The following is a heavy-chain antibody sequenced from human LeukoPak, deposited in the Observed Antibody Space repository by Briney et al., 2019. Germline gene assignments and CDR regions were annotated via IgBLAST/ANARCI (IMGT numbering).Heavy chain of an antibody. V-gene: IGHV4-4*07. CDR1: GGSISSYY. CDR2: IYTSGST. J-gene: IGHJ4*02. D-gene: IGHD4-17*01. Sequence: SXXLSLTCTVSGGSISSYYWSWIRQPAGKGLEWIGRIYTSGSTNYNPSLKSRVTISVDTSKNQFSLKLSSVTAADTAVYYCARGLRSLFDYWGQGTLVTVSS. CDR3: ARGLRSLFDY.